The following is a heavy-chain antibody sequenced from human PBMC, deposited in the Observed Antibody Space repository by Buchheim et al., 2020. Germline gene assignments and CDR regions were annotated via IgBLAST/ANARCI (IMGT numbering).Heavy chain of an antibody. Sequence: EVQLVESGGTLVKPGGSLRLSCAASGFTFSNAWMSWVRQAPGKGLEWVGRIQSKTVGGTTDYAAPVKGRFTISRDDYKNTLYLQIISLKTEDTAVYYCTTAPAGCWTTSCYAAADYWGQGTL. D-gene: IGHD2-2*01. CDR1: GFTFSNAW. CDR2: IQSKTVGGTT. CDR3: TTAPAGCWTTSCYAAADY. V-gene: IGHV3-15*02. J-gene: IGHJ4*02.